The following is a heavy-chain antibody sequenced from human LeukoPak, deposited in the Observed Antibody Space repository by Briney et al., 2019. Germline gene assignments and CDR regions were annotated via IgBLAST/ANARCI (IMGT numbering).Heavy chain of an antibody. D-gene: IGHD2-2*01. CDR1: GFTFSSYA. CDR3: ARALRFQPDYYFGVDV. V-gene: IGHV3-23*01. Sequence: GGSLRLSCAASGFTFSSYAMSWVRQAPGQGLEWVSGITGGGGSTFHADSVKGRLTISRDNLKNTLYLRMNSLRAEDTAIYYCARALRFQPDYYFGVDVWGQGTTVTVSS. CDR2: ITGGGGST. J-gene: IGHJ6*02.